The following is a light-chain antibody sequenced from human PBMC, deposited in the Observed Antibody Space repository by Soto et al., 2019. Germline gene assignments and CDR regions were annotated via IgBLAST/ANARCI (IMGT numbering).Light chain of an antibody. CDR1: SSDVGGYNY. Sequence: QSALTQPPSASGSPGQSVTISCTGTSSDVGGYNYVSWYQQHPGKAPKFMIYEVSKRPSGVPDRFSGSKSGNTASLTVSGLQAEDEADYYCSSYASSNTMVFGGGTKLTVL. V-gene: IGLV2-8*01. CDR3: SSYASSNTMV. CDR2: EVS. J-gene: IGLJ2*01.